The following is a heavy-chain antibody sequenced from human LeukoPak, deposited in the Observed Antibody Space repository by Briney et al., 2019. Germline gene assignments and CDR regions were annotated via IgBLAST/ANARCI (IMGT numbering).Heavy chain of an antibody. CDR3: VRGQTSLDNWFDP. J-gene: IGHJ5*02. Sequence: PGGSLRLSCEASGFTFSNYGMNWVRQAPGQGQEWVSYIRPNDGTTHYADSVKGRFTISRDNAKNSLSLQMTSLRADDTAVYYCVRGQTSLDNWFDPWGQGTLVIVSS. V-gene: IGHV3-48*01. CDR1: GFTFSNYG. CDR2: IRPNDGTT.